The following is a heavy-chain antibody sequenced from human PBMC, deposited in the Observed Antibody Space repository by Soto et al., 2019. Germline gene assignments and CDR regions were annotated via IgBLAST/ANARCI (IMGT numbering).Heavy chain of an antibody. J-gene: IGHJ5*02. D-gene: IGHD3-10*01. V-gene: IGHV3-23*01. CDR1: GFNFDAYA. Sequence: GGSLRLSCTPFGFNFDAYAMSWVRQAPGKGLEWVSAVTATAESAYYTDSVRGRFIITRDNSDNMLYLQMSSLRVEDTAIYFCARGRYYDSPQDLWGRGTQVTAPQ. CDR3: ARGRYYDSPQDL. CDR2: VTATAESA.